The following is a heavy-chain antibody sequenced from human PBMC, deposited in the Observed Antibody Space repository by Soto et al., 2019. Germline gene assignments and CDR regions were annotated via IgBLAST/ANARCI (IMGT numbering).Heavy chain of an antibody. CDR1: GYTFTSYG. J-gene: IGHJ4*02. V-gene: IGHV1-18*01. CDR2: ISACNGNT. D-gene: IGHD3-22*01. Sequence: ASVKVSCKASGYTFTSYGISWVRQAPGQGLEWMGWISACNGNTNYAQKLQGRVTMTTDTSTSTAYMELRSLRSDDTAVYYCASGRYYYDSSGYYTYDYWGQGTLVTVSS. CDR3: ASGRYYYDSSGYYTYDY.